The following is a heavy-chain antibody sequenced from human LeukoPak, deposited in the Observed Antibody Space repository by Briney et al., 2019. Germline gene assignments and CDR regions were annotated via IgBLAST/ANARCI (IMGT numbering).Heavy chain of an antibody. CDR2: ISYDGSNK. V-gene: IGHV3-30*18. J-gene: IGHJ3*02. CDR1: GFTFSSYG. Sequence: GGSLRLSCAASGFTFSSYGMHWVRQAPGKGLDWVAVISYDGSNKYYVDSVKGRFTISRDNSKNMLYLQTNSLRAEDTAVYYCAKNELLWFGEFDAFDIWGQGTMVTVFS. CDR3: AKNELLWFGEFDAFDI. D-gene: IGHD3-10*01.